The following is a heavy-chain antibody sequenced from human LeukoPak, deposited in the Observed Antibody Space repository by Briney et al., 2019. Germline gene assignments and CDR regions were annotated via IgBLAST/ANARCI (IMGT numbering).Heavy chain of an antibody. CDR1: GFTFSSYS. CDR2: ISSSSSYI. V-gene: IGHV3-21*01. J-gene: IGHJ4*02. D-gene: IGHD6-19*01. CDR3: ARDLSGWYDY. Sequence: GGSLRLSCAASGFTFSSYSMNWVRQAPGKGLEWVSSISSSSSYIYYADSVKGRFTISRDDAKNSLYLQMNSLRAEDTAVYYCARDLSGWYDYWGQGTLVTVSS.